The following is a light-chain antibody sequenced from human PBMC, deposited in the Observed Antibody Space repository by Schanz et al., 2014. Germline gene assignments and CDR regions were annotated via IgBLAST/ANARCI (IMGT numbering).Light chain of an antibody. V-gene: IGLV2-11*01. CDR1: SSDVGGYNY. CDR3: CSYAGGYTWF. Sequence: SALTQPASVSGSPGQSITISCTGTSSDVGGYNYVSWYQQHPGKAPKLMIYDVSNRPSGVPDRFSGSKSGNTASLTISDLQAEDEADYYCCSYAGGYTWFFGGGTKLTVL. CDR2: DVS. J-gene: IGLJ2*01.